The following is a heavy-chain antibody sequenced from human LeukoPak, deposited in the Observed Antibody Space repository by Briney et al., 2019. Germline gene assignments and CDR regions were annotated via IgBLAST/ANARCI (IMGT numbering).Heavy chain of an antibody. CDR3: ASPGTRDYYYMDV. D-gene: IGHD1-1*01. CDR2: IYYSGST. V-gene: IGHV4-39*01. CDR1: GGSISSSRYY. Sequence: SETLSLTCTVSGGSISSSRYYWGWIRQPPGKGLEWIGRIYYSGSTYYNPSLKSRVTISVDTSTNQFSLKLSSVPAADTAVYYCASPGTRDYYYMDVWGKGTTVTVSS. J-gene: IGHJ6*03.